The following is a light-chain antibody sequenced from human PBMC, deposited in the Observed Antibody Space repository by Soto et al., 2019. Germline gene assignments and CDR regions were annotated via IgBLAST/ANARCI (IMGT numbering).Light chain of an antibody. CDR3: QQFHSFPWT. CDR2: DAS. J-gene: IGKJ1*01. Sequence: DIQMTQSPSTLSASVGDRVTITCRASQTIHSFLAWYQQKAGKAPKLLIYDASNLESGVPSRFSGSGSGTEFTLTVSSLQTDDFETFYCQQFHSFPWTFGQGTKVDIK. CDR1: QTIHSF. V-gene: IGKV1-5*01.